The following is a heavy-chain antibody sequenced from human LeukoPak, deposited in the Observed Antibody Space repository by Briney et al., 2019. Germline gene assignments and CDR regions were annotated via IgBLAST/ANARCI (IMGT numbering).Heavy chain of an antibody. Sequence: SETLSLTCAVSGGSISSGGYSWSWIRQPPGKGLEWIGYIYYSGSTYYNPSLKSRVTISVDTSKNQFSLKLSSVTAADTAVYYCARAPDYYDSSDAFDIWGQGTMVTVSS. CDR1: GGSISSGGYS. J-gene: IGHJ3*02. D-gene: IGHD3-22*01. CDR2: IYYSGST. CDR3: ARAPDYYDSSDAFDI. V-gene: IGHV4-30-4*07.